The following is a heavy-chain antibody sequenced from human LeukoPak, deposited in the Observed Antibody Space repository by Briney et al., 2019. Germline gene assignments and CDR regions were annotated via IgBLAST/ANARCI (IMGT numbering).Heavy chain of an antibody. CDR2: IKQDGSEK. Sequence: GGSLRLSCAASGFTFSSYWMSWVRQAPGKGLGWVANIKQDGSEKYYVDSVKGRFTISRDNAKNSLYLQMNSLRAEDTAVYYCARDRGYSSGWLYYYYYYMDVWGKGTTVTVSS. D-gene: IGHD6-19*01. V-gene: IGHV3-7*01. CDR1: GFTFSSYW. CDR3: ARDRGYSSGWLYYYYYYMDV. J-gene: IGHJ6*03.